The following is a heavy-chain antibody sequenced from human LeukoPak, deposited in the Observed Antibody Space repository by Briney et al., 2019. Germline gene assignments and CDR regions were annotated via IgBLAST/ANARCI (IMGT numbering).Heavy chain of an antibody. J-gene: IGHJ5*02. Sequence: ASVKVSCKASGYTFTSYAMHWVRQAPGQRLEWMGWINAGNGNTKYSQKFQGRVTITRDTSASTAYMELSSLRSEDTAVYYCARKDVWGCYDSSGNVFDPWGQGTLVTVSS. CDR2: INAGNGNT. V-gene: IGHV1-3*01. D-gene: IGHD3-22*01. CDR1: GYTFTSYA. CDR3: ARKDVWGCYDSSGNVFDP.